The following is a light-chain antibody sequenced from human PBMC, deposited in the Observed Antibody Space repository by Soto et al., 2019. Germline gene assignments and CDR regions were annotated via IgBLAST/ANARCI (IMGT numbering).Light chain of an antibody. CDR2: GAS. V-gene: IGKV3-15*01. CDR3: QQYNKWPPT. CDR1: RSVSSNY. Sequence: EIVMAQSPATLSVCPGERATLSCRASRSVSSNYLAWYQQKPGQAPRLLIYGASTRDTGIPARFSGRGSGTEVTLTISILQSEDFAVYHCQQYNKWPPTFGQGTKVDIK. J-gene: IGKJ1*01.